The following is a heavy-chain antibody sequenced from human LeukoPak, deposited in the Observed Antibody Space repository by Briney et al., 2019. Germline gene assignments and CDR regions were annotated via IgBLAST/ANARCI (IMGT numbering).Heavy chain of an antibody. CDR1: GYTFTIYG. V-gene: IGHV1-18*01. CDR3: ARGRSYSAFDI. Sequence: GASVTVSCKASGYTFTIYGISWVRQAPGQGLEWMGWISPYNGNTVYAQNLQGRVTMTTDTSTTTAYMELGSLRSDDTAVCYCARGRSYSAFDIWGQGTMVTVSS. CDR2: ISPYNGNT. J-gene: IGHJ3*02. D-gene: IGHD1-26*01.